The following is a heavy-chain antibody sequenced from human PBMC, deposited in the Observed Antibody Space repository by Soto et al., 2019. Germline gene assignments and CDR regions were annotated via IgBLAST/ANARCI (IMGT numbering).Heavy chain of an antibody. Sequence: QVQLVESGGGVVQPGRSLRLSCAASGFTFSSYGMHWVRQAPGKGLEWVAVISYDGSNKYYADYVKGRFTISRDNSKNTLYMQMNSLRAEDTAVYYCAKARKVEYSSSGGMDVWGQGTTVTVSS. D-gene: IGHD6-6*01. CDR1: GFTFSSYG. CDR3: AKARKVEYSSSGGMDV. V-gene: IGHV3-30*18. J-gene: IGHJ6*02. CDR2: ISYDGSNK.